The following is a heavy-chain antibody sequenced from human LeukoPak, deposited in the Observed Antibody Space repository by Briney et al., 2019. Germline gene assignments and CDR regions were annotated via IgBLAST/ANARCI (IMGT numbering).Heavy chain of an antibody. Sequence: GGSLRLSCAASGFTFSAYGMHWVRQASGKGLEWVANIKQDGSEKYYVDSVKGRFTISRDNAKNSLYLQMNSLRAEDTAVYYCARDFSVATIYYYYYYMDVWGKGTTVTVSS. J-gene: IGHJ6*03. CDR2: IKQDGSEK. CDR3: ARDFSVATIYYYYYYMDV. D-gene: IGHD5-24*01. CDR1: GFTFSAYG. V-gene: IGHV3-7*01.